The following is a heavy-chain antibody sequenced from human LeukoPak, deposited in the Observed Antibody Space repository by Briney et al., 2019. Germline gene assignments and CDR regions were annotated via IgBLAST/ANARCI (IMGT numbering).Heavy chain of an antibody. V-gene: IGHV4-59*01. CDR1: GGSISSYY. CDR3: ARVDDSLNDAFDI. CDR2: IYYSGST. Sequence: SETLSLTCTVSGGSISSYYWSWIRQPPGKGLEWIGYIYYSGSTNYNPSLKSRVTISVDTSKSQFSLKLSSVTAADTAVYYCARVDDSLNDAFDIWGQGTMVTVSS. J-gene: IGHJ3*02. D-gene: IGHD3-16*01.